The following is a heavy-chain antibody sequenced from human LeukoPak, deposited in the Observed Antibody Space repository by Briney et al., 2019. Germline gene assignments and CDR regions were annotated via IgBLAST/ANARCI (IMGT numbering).Heavy chain of an antibody. D-gene: IGHD2-2*01. V-gene: IGHV4-31*03. Sequence: PSETLSLTCTVSGGSISSGGYYWSWIRQHPGKGLEWIGYIYYSGSTYYNPSLKSRVTISVDTSKNQFSLKLSSVTAADTAVYYCAREEQYQLLRRGGFDPWGQGTLVTVSS. CDR2: IYYSGST. CDR3: AREEQYQLLRRGGFDP. CDR1: GGSISSGGYY. J-gene: IGHJ5*02.